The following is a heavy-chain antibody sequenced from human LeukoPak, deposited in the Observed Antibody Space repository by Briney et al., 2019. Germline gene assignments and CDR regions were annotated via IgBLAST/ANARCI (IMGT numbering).Heavy chain of an antibody. D-gene: IGHD1-26*01. CDR1: GGSISSNNW. V-gene: IGHV4-4*02. CDR2: IYHYGTT. J-gene: IGHJ4*02. Sequence: SETLSLTCAVSGGSISSNNWWTWVRQAPGKGLEWIGEIYHYGTTNYNPSLKGRVTISVDKSKNQFSLKFNSVTAADTAVYYCARGPSLGAHLDYWGQGTLVTASS. CDR3: ARGPSLGAHLDY.